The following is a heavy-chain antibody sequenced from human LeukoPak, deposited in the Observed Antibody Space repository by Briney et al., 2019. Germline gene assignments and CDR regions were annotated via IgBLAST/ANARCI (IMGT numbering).Heavy chain of an antibody. CDR3: ARASSGWYNWFDP. J-gene: IGHJ5*01. CDR1: GGSISSYY. V-gene: IGHV4-59*01. D-gene: IGHD6-19*01. CDR2: IYYSGST. Sequence: SETLSLTCTVSGGSISSYYWSWIRQSPGKGLEWIGYIYYSGSTNFNPFLKSRVTISVDTSKNQFSLKLSSVTAADTAVYYCARASSGWYNWFDPWGQGTLVTVSS.